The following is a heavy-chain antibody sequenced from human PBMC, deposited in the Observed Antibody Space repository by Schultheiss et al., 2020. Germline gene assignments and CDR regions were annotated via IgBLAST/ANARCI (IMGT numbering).Heavy chain of an antibody. Sequence: GGSLRLSCAASGFTFSTYAMHWVRQAPGKGLEWVAVMSYDGRNKYYTDSVKGRFTISRDNSKNTLYLHMNSLRAEDTAVYYCARVIGYCSGGSCSYYYFYGMDVWGQGTTVTASS. CDR2: MSYDGRNK. CDR1: GFTFSTYA. CDR3: ARVIGYCSGGSCSYYYFYGMDV. D-gene: IGHD2-15*01. J-gene: IGHJ6*02. V-gene: IGHV3-30*04.